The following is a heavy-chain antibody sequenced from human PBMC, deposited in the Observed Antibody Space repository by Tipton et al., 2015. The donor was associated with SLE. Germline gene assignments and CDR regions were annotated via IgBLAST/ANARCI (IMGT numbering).Heavy chain of an antibody. CDR2: ITSSGGST. CDR1: GFTFSTYA. V-gene: IGHV3-23*01. Sequence: SLRLSCAASGFTFSTYAMSWVRQAPGKGLEWVSTITSSGGSTYFADSVKGRFTISRDNSKNTLYLQMDSLRADDTALYYCAKASARIIGMTTPFDYWGQGTLVTVPS. CDR3: AKASARIIGMTTPFDY. D-gene: IGHD4-11*01. J-gene: IGHJ4*02.